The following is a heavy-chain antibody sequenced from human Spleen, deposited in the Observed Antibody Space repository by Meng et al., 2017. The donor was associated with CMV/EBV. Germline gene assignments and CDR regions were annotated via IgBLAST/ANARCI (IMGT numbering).Heavy chain of an antibody. D-gene: IGHD5-24*01. Sequence: GGSVSSGGYYWNWIRQPPGKGLEWIGHIYHSGSSFYNPSLESRLTISLDTSKNQISLKLISVTAADTAVYYCAREGGWLQTPYFDYWGQGILVTVSS. CDR2: IYHSGSS. CDR1: GGSVSSGGYY. J-gene: IGHJ4*02. V-gene: IGHV4-31*02. CDR3: AREGGWLQTPYFDY.